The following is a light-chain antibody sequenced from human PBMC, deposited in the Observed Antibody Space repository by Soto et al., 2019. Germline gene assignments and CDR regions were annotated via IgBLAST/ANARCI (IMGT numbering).Light chain of an antibody. CDR3: QQYAGSLWT. J-gene: IGKJ1*01. CDR2: GAY. Sequence: EIVLTQSPGTLSMSPGERATLSCRASQSVSANYLAWYQQKPGQAHRLLIYGAYSRATGIQDRFSGSGSGTDFTLTISRLEPEDFAVYYCQQYAGSLWTFGQGTKVDIK. V-gene: IGKV3-20*01. CDR1: QSVSANY.